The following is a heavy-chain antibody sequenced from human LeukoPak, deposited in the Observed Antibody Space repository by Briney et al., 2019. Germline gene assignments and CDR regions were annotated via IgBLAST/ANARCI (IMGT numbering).Heavy chain of an antibody. CDR3: ARVGYYDSSGLRGAFDI. CDR1: GYTFTGYY. Sequence: ASVKVSCKASGYTFTGYYMHWVRQAPGQGLEWMGIINPSGGSTSYAQKFQGRVTMTRDMSTSTVYMELSSLRSEDTAVYYCARVGYYDSSGLRGAFDIWGQGTMVTVSS. D-gene: IGHD3-22*01. CDR2: INPSGGST. J-gene: IGHJ3*02. V-gene: IGHV1-46*01.